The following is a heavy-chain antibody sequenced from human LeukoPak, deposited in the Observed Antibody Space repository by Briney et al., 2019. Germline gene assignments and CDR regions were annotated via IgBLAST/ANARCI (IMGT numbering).Heavy chain of an antibody. D-gene: IGHD2-21*02. J-gene: IGHJ4*02. V-gene: IGHV4-34*01. CDR2: INHSGST. Sequence: SETLSLTCAVYGGSFSGYYWSWIRQPPGKGLEWIGEINHSGSTNYNPSLKSRVTISVDTSKNQFSLKLSSVTAADTAVYYCAALSDCGGDCYSWYFDYWGQGTLVTVSS. CDR3: AALSDCGGDCYSWYFDY. CDR1: GGSFSGYY.